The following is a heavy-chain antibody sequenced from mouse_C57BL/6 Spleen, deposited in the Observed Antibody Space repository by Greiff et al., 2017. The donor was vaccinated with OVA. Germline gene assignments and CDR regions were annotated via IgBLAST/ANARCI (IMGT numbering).Heavy chain of an antibody. J-gene: IGHJ1*03. CDR1: GYTFTSYW. V-gene: IGHV1-53*01. Sequence: VQLQQPGTELVKPGASVKLSCKASGYTFTSYWMHWVKQRPGQGLEWIGNINPSDGGTNYNEKFKSKATLTVDKSSSTAYMQLSSLTSEDSAVYYCARGEGDYDSHWYFDVWGTGTTVTVSS. CDR2: INPSDGGT. CDR3: ARGEGDYDSHWYFDV. D-gene: IGHD2-4*01.